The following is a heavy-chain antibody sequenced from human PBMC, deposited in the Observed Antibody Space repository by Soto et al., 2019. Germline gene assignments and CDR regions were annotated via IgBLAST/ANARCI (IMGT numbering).Heavy chain of an antibody. V-gene: IGHV4-30-2*01. CDR3: ARAEPGHYTFDY. J-gene: IGHJ4*02. Sequence: PSETLSLTCAVSGGSISSGGYSWSWIRQPPGKGLEWIGYIYHSGSTYYNPSLKSRVTISVDRSKNQFSLKLSSVTAADTAVYYCARAEPGHYTFDYWGQGTLVTVSS. CDR2: IYHSGST. D-gene: IGHD4-4*01. CDR1: GGSISSGGYS.